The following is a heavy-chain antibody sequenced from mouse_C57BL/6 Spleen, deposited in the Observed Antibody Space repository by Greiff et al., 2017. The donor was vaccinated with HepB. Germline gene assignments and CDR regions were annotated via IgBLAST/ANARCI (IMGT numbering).Heavy chain of an antibody. CDR2: ISNLAYSI. Sequence: EVKLMESGGGLVQPGGSLKLSCAASGFTFSDYGMAWVRQAPRKGPEWVAFISNLAYSIYYADTVTGRFTISRENAKNTLYLEMSSLRSEDTAMYYCARQVDGYYAMDYWGQGTSVTVSS. V-gene: IGHV5-15*01. CDR1: GFTFSDYG. D-gene: IGHD1-1*02. CDR3: ARQVDGYYAMDY. J-gene: IGHJ4*01.